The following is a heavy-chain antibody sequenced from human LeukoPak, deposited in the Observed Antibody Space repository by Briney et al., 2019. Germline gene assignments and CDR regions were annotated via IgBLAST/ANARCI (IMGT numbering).Heavy chain of an antibody. Sequence: GGSLRLSCAASGYTFSDYYMSWIRQAPGKGLECVSYISSSGSTIYYADSVKGRFTISRDNAKNSLYLQMNSLRAEDTAVYYCARTRGSYNYYYYYMDVWGKGTTVTVSS. J-gene: IGHJ6*03. CDR1: GYTFSDYY. CDR3: ARTRGSYNYYYYYMDV. V-gene: IGHV3-11*01. CDR2: ISSSGSTI. D-gene: IGHD3-16*01.